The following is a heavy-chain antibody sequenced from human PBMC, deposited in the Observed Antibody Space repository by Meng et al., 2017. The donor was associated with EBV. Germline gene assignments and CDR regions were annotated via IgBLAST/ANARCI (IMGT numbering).Heavy chain of an antibody. J-gene: IGHJ5*02. Sequence: QVQLQESGPGLVKPSVTLSITCTVSGGSVNNESYYWGWIRQPPGKGLEYIGYIYYTGSTNYNSSLKSRVTISLDKSKNQFSLKLTSLTAADTAIYYCARGDYTNYPRWFDPWGQGTLVTVS. CDR3: ARGDYTNYPRWFDP. CDR1: GGSVNNESYY. V-gene: IGHV4-61*01. CDR2: IYYTGST. D-gene: IGHD4-11*01.